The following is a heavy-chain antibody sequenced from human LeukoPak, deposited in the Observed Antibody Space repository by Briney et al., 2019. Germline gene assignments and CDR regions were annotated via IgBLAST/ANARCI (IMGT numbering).Heavy chain of an antibody. Sequence: SQTLSLTCAISGDSVSSNSAAWNWIRQSPSRGLEWLGRTYYRSKWYNDYAVSVKSRITINPDTSKNQFSLQLNSVTPEDTAVYYCARDGNYYGSGSYIRGYNWFDPWGQGTLVTVSS. CDR1: GDSVSSNSAA. D-gene: IGHD3-10*01. J-gene: IGHJ5*02. CDR3: ARDGNYYGSGSYIRGYNWFDP. V-gene: IGHV6-1*01. CDR2: TYYRSKWYN.